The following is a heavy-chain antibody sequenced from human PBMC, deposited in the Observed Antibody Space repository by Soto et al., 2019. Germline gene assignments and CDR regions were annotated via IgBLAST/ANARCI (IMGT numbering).Heavy chain of an antibody. D-gene: IGHD3-10*01. J-gene: IGHJ3*02. Sequence: QVQLVQSGAEVKKPGASVKVSCKASCYTFTSYGISWVRQAPGQGLEWMGWFSAYNGDTNYAQNLPGRVTLTTHTPLSPANMELRSMRAHDTAVYYCPSSTHYSLQNYVSGSYSTDAFDIWGQGTMVTVSP. CDR1: CYTFTSYG. CDR3: PSSTHYSLQNYVSGSYSTDAFDI. CDR2: FSAYNGDT. V-gene: IGHV1-18*01.